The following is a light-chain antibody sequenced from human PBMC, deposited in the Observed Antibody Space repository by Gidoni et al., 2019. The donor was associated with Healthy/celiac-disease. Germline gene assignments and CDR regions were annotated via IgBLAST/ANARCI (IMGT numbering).Light chain of an antibody. CDR1: ALPKQY. J-gene: IGLJ2*01. CDR2: KDR. Sequence: SYELTQPPSVSVSPGQTARITCSGDALPKQYAYWYQQKPGQAPVLVIYKDRERPSWIPERFSGSSSGTTVTLTISGVQAEDEADYYCQSADSSGTPVVFGGGTKLTAL. CDR3: QSADSSGTPVV. V-gene: IGLV3-25*03.